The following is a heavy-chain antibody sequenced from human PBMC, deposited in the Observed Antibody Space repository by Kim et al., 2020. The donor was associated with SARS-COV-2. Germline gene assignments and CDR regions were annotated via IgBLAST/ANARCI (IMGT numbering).Heavy chain of an antibody. V-gene: IGHV1-69*13. CDR3: ARESTVTTFDYYYYGMDV. D-gene: IGHD4-17*01. Sequence: SVKVSCKASGGTFSSYAISWVRQAPGQGLEWMGGIIPIFGTANYAQKFQGRVTITADESTSTAYMELSSLRSEDTAVYYCARESTVTTFDYYYYGMDVWGQGTTVTVSS. CDR2: IIPIFGTA. J-gene: IGHJ6*02. CDR1: GGTFSSYA.